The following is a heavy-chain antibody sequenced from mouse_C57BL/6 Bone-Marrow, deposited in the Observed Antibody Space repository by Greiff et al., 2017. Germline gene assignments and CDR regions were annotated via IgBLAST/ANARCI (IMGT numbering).Heavy chain of an antibody. J-gene: IGHJ3*01. V-gene: IGHV3-6*01. Sequence: EVQLQESGPGLVKPSQSLSLTCSVTGYSITSGYYWNWIRQFPGNKLEWMGYISYDGSNNYNPSLKNRIPITRDTSKNHFFLKLNSVTTEDTATYYCAREGHNKAWFAYWGQGTLVTVSA. CDR1: GYSITSGYY. CDR3: AREGHNKAWFAY. CDR2: ISYDGSN.